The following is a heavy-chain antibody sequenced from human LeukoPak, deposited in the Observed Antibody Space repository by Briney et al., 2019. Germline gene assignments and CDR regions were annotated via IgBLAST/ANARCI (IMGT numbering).Heavy chain of an antibody. Sequence: GGSLRLSCAASGFTFSSYAMHWVRQAPGKGLEWMAVISYDGSNKYYADSVKGRFTISRDNSKNTLYLQMNNLRADDTAVYYCAKKGQADDDGKPDWGQGTLVTVSS. J-gene: IGHJ4*02. CDR1: GFTFSSYA. CDR3: AKKGQADDDGKPD. D-gene: IGHD1-1*01. V-gene: IGHV3-30-3*02. CDR2: ISYDGSNK.